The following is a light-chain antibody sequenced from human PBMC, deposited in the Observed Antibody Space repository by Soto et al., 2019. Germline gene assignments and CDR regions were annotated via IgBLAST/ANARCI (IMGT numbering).Light chain of an antibody. CDR1: QSITTY. V-gene: IGKV3-11*02. CDR3: QHRSNWPLT. CDR2: DAS. Sequence: VFTQSPASVSLSPGERVTFSCRASQSITTYLAWHQQKPGQSPRLVIYDASSRAPGIPARFSGGGSGRDFTLTISSXEPEDAAIYYCQHRSNWPLTFGGGTKVDIK. J-gene: IGKJ4*01.